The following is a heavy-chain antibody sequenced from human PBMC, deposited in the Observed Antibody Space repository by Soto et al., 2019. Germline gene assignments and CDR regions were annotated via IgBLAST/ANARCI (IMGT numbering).Heavy chain of an antibody. Sequence: QVQLVESGGGLVKPGGSLRVSCAASGFTFSDYYMSWIRQAPGKGLEWVSYISDSGSTIYYADSVRGRFTISRDNANSSLYLQMSSLRAEDTAVYYCAGGAGGYSDGYTFSSWGQGTLVTVSS. D-gene: IGHD5-18*01. CDR1: GFTFSDYY. J-gene: IGHJ5*02. CDR3: AGGAGGYSDGYTFSS. V-gene: IGHV3-11*01. CDR2: ISDSGSTI.